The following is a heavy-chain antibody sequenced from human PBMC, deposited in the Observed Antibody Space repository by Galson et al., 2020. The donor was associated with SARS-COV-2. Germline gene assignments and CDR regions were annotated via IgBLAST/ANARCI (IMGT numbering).Heavy chain of an antibody. D-gene: IGHD2-15*01. V-gene: IGHV1-8*01. CDR1: GYTFTSYD. Sequence: SVKVSCKASGYTFTSYDINWVRQATGQGLEWMGWMNPNSGNTGYAQKFQGRVTMTRNTSISTAYMELSSLRSEDTAVYYCARGLFYCSGGSCYSDFDYWGQGTLVTVSS. J-gene: IGHJ4*02. CDR3: ARGLFYCSGGSCYSDFDY. CDR2: MNPNSGNT.